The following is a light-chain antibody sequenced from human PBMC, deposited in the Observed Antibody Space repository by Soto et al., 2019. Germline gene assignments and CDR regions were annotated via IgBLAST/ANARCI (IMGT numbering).Light chain of an antibody. J-gene: IGKJ1*01. CDR2: WAS. CDR3: QQYYDTPPT. V-gene: IGKV4-1*01. Sequence: DIVMTQSPDSLTVSPGERATINCKSSQSVLYKSNNKNYLAWYQQKPGQPPHLLFSWASTRESGVPDRFSASGSGTDFTLTINGLQAEDVAVYYCQQYYDTPPTFGRGTKVELK. CDR1: QSVLYKSNNKNY.